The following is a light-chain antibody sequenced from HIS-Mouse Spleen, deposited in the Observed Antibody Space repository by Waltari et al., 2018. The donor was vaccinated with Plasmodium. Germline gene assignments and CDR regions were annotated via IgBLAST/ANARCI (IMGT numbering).Light chain of an antibody. CDR2: GAS. Sequence: ETVLTQSPVTLSLSQGERATLSCRASQSVSSSYLAWYQQKPGQAPRLLIYGASSRATGIPDRFSGSGSGTDFTLTISRLEPEDFAVYYCQQYGSSPYTFGQGTKLEIK. V-gene: IGKV3-20*01. J-gene: IGKJ2*01. CDR3: QQYGSSPYT. CDR1: QSVSSSY.